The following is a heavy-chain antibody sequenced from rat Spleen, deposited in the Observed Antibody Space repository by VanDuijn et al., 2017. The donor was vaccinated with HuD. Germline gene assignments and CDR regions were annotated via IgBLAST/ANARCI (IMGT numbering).Heavy chain of an antibody. V-gene: IGHV2-13*01. D-gene: IGHD1-9*01. CDR2: IWGDGNS. Sequence: QVQLKESGPGLVQSAQTLSLTCTVSGLSLSSYGVIWVRQPPGKGLDWMGVIWGDGNSNFNSALKSRLSISRDTSKSQVYLKVNSLQTGDTATYYCARGRTYYGYDYWGQGVMVTVSS. CDR3: ARGRTYYGYDY. CDR1: GLSLSSYG. J-gene: IGHJ2*01.